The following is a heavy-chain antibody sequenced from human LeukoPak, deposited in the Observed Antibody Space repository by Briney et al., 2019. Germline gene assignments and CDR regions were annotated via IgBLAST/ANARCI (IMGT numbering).Heavy chain of an antibody. CDR1: GFTFTTNA. J-gene: IGHJ4*02. CDR3: AKDWIPFNGVFDCFDS. Sequence: GGSLRLSCTTSGFTFTTNAMSWVRQAPGKGREWGSSIGDRDTYYAASVKGRFTISRDNSKSTVYLHMNSLRVEDTAVYYCAKDWIPFNGVFDCFDSWGQGSLVTVS. D-gene: IGHD2-21*01. CDR2: IGDRDT. V-gene: IGHV3-23*01.